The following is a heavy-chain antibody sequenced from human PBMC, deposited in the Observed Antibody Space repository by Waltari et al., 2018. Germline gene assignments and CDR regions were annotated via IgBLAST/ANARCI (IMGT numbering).Heavy chain of an antibody. V-gene: IGHV3-9*03. CDR3: AKDIGYSSSSGFDY. D-gene: IGHD6-6*01. J-gene: IGHJ4*02. CDR2: ISWNSGSI. CDR1: GFTFDDYA. Sequence: EVQLVESGGGLVQSGRSLRLSCAASGFTFDDYAMHWVRQAPGKGLEWVSGISWNSGSIGYADSVKGRFTISRDNAKNSLYLQMNSLRAEDMALYYCAKDIGYSSSSGFDYWGQGTLVTVSS.